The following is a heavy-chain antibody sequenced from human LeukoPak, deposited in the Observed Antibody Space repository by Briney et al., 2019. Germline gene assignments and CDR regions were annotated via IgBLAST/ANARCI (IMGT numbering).Heavy chain of an antibody. J-gene: IGHJ4*02. CDR1: VFTFSTYS. Sequence: TGGSLRLSCAASVFTFSTYSMTLVRQAPGKGLEWDSGILNSGDKTFYADSVKGRFTTSRDNSKNPLYLQLNSLRAEGTAVYYCAKDVVPDSGCDLDYWGQGTLVTVSS. V-gene: IGHV3-23*01. CDR3: AKDVVPDSGCDLDY. CDR2: ILNSGDKT. D-gene: IGHD6-19*01.